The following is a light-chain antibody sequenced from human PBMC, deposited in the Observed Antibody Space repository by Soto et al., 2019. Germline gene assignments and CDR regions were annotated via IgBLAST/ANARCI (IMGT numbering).Light chain of an antibody. CDR1: QSVSSY. J-gene: IGKJ5*01. CDR3: QQRSNWPLIT. V-gene: IGKV3-11*01. CDR2: DAS. Sequence: EIVLTQSPATLSLPPVERATLSCGASQSVSSYLAWYQRKPGQAPRLLIYDASNRATGIPARFSGSGSGTDFTLTISSLEPEDFAVYYCQQRSNWPLITFGQGTRLEIK.